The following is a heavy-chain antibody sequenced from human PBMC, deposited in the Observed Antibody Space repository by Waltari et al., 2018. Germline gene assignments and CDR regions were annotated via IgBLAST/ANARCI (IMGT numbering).Heavy chain of an antibody. V-gene: IGHV3-23*01. D-gene: IGHD3-3*01. CDR3: ARGPLEWFGDY. J-gene: IGHJ4*02. Sequence: EVQLLESGGGLVQPGGSLRLSCAASGFTFSSNAMSWVRQAPGKGLEWVSSISSSGDNTYYADSVKGRFTISRDKFKNTLYLQMNSLRAEDTAVYYCARGPLEWFGDYWGQGTLVTVS. CDR2: ISSSGDNT. CDR1: GFTFSSNA.